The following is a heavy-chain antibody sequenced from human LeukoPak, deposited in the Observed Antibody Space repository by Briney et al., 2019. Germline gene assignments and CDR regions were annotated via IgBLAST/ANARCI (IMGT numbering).Heavy chain of an antibody. CDR3: ARGGGLDV. V-gene: IGHV3-7*03. D-gene: IGHD3-16*01. CDR2: INHNGNVN. Sequence: GGSLRLSCAASGFTFSSYWMNWARQAPGKGLEWVASINHNGNVNYYVDSVKGRFTISRDNAKNSLYLQMSNLRAEDTAVYFCARGGGLDVWGQGTTVTVSS. CDR1: GFTFSSYW. J-gene: IGHJ6*02.